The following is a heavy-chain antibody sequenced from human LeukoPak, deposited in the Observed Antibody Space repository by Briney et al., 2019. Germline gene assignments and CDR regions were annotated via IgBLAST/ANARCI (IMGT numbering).Heavy chain of an antibody. J-gene: IGHJ3*02. CDR1: GGSFSGYY. CDR3: ARTTRHDAFDI. Sequence: SETLSLTCAVYGGSFSGYYWSWIRQPPGKGLEWIGEINHGGSTNYNPSLKSRVTISVDTSKNQFSLKLSSVTAADTAVYYCARTTRHDAFDIWGQGTMVTVSS. CDR2: INHGGST. V-gene: IGHV4-34*01. D-gene: IGHD1-1*01.